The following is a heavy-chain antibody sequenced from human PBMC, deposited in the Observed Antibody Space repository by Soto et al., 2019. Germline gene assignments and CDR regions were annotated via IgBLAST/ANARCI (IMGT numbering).Heavy chain of an antibody. D-gene: IGHD3-3*01. Sequence: ASVKVSCKASGYTFTGCYMHWVRQAPGQGLEWMGWINPNSGGTNYAQKFQGRVTMTRDTSISTAYMELSRLRSDDTAVYYCARDREYYDFWSGYYSFYYYGMDVWGQGPTVTVSS. J-gene: IGHJ6*02. CDR2: INPNSGGT. V-gene: IGHV1-2*02. CDR1: GYTFTGCY. CDR3: ARDREYYDFWSGYYSFYYYGMDV.